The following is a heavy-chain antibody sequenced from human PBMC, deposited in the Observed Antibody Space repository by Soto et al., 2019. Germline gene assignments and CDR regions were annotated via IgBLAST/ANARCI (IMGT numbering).Heavy chain of an antibody. D-gene: IGHD3-10*01. V-gene: IGHV1-8*01. CDR2: MNPNSGNT. Sequence: QVQLVQSGAEVKKPGASVKVSCKASGYTFTSYDINWVRQATGQGLEWMGWMNPNSGNTGYAQKFQGRVTMTRNTSISTAYMELSSLRSEDTAVYYCARGKGGFVLLWFGTPNYYFDYWGQGTLVTVSS. J-gene: IGHJ4*02. CDR3: ARGKGGFVLLWFGTPNYYFDY. CDR1: GYTFTSYD.